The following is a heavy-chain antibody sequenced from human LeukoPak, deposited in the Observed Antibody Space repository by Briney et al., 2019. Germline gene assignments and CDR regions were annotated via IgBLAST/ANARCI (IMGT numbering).Heavy chain of an antibody. CDR2: IGFDGSKI. Sequence: GGSLRLSCVASGFTFSSYGMQCVRQAPGKGLEWVAFIGFDGSKIYYADSVKGRFTISRDNSKNTVNLQMNSLRVEDTAVYYCAKDSDTYGHRHFDHWGQGTLVTVSS. CDR3: AKDSDTYGHRHFDH. CDR1: GFTFSSYG. D-gene: IGHD2-8*01. V-gene: IGHV3-30*02. J-gene: IGHJ4*02.